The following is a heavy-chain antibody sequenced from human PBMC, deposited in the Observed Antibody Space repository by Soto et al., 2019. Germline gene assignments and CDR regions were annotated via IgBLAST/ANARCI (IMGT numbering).Heavy chain of an antibody. D-gene: IGHD2-21*01. CDR2: IFNNGST. V-gene: IGHV4-31*03. J-gene: IGHJ4*02. CDR3: ARAEGPKFDFDY. CDR1: GGSIGSGGSISNGGYY. Sequence: QVQLQESGPGLVKPSQTLSLTCTVSGGSIGSGGSISNGGYYWSWIRQHPGKGLELIGYIFNNGSTHYSTYLKRRVTISLDTTKNQFSLSLTSVTAADTAVYYCARAEGPKFDFDYSGQGALVTVSS.